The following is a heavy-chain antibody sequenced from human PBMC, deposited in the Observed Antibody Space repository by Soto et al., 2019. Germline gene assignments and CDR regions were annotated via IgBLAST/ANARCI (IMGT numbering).Heavy chain of an antibody. CDR1: GGSISSGGYY. CDR2: IYYSGST. J-gene: IGHJ4*02. D-gene: IGHD3-22*01. Sequence: QVQLQESGPGLVKPSQTLSLTCTVSGGSISSGGYYWSWIRQHPGKGLEWIGYIYYSGSTYYNPSLKSRVTISGAPLKTQFSLKLGSVTAADPAVYFCGGGGVVIPYKPTVFDYWGRGTLVPVPS. V-gene: IGHV4-31*03. CDR3: GGGGVVIPYKPTVFDY.